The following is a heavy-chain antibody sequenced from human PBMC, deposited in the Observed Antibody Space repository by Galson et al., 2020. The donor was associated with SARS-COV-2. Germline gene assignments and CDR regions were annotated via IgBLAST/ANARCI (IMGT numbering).Heavy chain of an antibody. J-gene: IGHJ3*02. Sequence: SLRLHCAASGFPFSSSAMPWVRQAPGKRLGRVAVIPHDGSNKYYADSVKGRFTISRDNSKNTLYLQMNSLRAEDTAVYYCARDLTIFGVVIHDNAFDIWGQGTMVTVSS. V-gene: IGHV3-30-3*01. CDR1: GFPFSSSA. CDR2: IPHDGSNK. CDR3: ARDLTIFGVVIHDNAFDI. D-gene: IGHD3-3*01.